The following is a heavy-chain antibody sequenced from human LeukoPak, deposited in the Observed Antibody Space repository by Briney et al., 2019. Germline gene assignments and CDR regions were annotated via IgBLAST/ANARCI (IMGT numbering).Heavy chain of an antibody. D-gene: IGHD3-16*01. CDR1: GFAFNNYA. Sequence: PGGSLRLSCAASGFAFNNYAMTWVRQAPGKGLEWVSVIYSGGSTYYADSVKGRFTISRDNSKNTVYLQMKSLRAEDTAVYYCAREDALDYWGQGTLVTVSS. V-gene: IGHV3-53*01. CDR2: IYSGGST. J-gene: IGHJ4*02. CDR3: AREDALDY.